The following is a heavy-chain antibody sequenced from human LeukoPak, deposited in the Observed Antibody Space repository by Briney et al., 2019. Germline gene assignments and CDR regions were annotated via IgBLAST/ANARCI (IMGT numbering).Heavy chain of an antibody. CDR1: GFTFGDYT. Sequence: GGSLRLSCRTSGFTFGDYTLNWVRQAPGKGLEWVGFTRSKAYGTTEYAASVKGKVTISRDDSKSIAYLQMNSLKTEDTAVYYCTRMGPYTGYDYIDYWGQGTLVIVSS. V-gene: IGHV3-49*04. CDR3: TRMGPYTGYDYIDY. CDR2: TRSKAYGTT. D-gene: IGHD5-12*01. J-gene: IGHJ4*02.